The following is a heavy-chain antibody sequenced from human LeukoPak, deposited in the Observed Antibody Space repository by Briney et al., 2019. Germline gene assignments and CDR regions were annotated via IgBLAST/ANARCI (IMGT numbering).Heavy chain of an antibody. CDR3: AALRFLEWLSFDY. Sequence: ASVKVSCKASGYTFTGYYMHWVQQAPGQGLEWMGWINPNSGGTNYAQKFQGRVTMTRDTSISTAYMELSRLRSDDTAVYYCAALRFLEWLSFDYWGQGTLVTVSS. CDR1: GYTFTGYY. D-gene: IGHD3-3*01. CDR2: INPNSGGT. J-gene: IGHJ4*02. V-gene: IGHV1-2*02.